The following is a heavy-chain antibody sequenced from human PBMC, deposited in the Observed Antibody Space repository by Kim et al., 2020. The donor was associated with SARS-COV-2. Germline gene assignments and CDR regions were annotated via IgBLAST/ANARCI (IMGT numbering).Heavy chain of an antibody. CDR3: ARGGPGWWFDP. J-gene: IGHJ5*02. Sequence: YYADSGKHRFPVYRENSKNTLYLELESMRAEDPAVYYCARGGPGWWFDPWGQGTLVTVSS. V-gene: IGHV3-53*01. D-gene: IGHD2-15*01.